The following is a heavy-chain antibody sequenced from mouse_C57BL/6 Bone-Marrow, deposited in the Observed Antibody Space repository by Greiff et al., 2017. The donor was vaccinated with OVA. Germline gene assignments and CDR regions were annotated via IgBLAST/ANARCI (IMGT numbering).Heavy chain of an antibody. CDR3: ARENDYDY. Sequence: EVKVVESGGGLVKPGGSLKLSCAASGFTFSSYAMSWVRQTPEKRLEWVATISDGGSYTYYPDNVKGRFTISRDNAKNNLYLQMSHLKSEDTAMYYCARENDYDYWGQGTTLTVSS. CDR2: ISDGGSYT. J-gene: IGHJ2*01. D-gene: IGHD2-4*01. V-gene: IGHV5-4*01. CDR1: GFTFSSYA.